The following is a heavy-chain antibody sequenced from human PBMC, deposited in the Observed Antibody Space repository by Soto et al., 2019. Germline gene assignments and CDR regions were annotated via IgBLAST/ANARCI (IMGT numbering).Heavy chain of an antibody. J-gene: IGHJ6*02. CDR1: GGTFSSYA. Sequence: ASVKVSCKASGGTFSSYAISWVRQAPGQGLEWMGGIIPIFGTANYAQKFQGRVTITADESTGTAYMELSSLRSEDTAVYYCARGEQLVAYYYYGMDVWGQGTTVTVSS. V-gene: IGHV1-69*13. CDR3: ARGEQLVAYYYYGMDV. D-gene: IGHD6-6*01. CDR2: IIPIFGTA.